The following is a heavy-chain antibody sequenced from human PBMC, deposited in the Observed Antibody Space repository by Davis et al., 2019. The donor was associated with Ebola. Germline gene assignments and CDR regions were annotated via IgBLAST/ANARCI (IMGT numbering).Heavy chain of an antibody. CDR1: GYSFTSYW. CDR3: ARPVYYYGSGRTYNWFDP. CDR2: IYPGDSDT. D-gene: IGHD3-10*01. V-gene: IGHV5-51*01. J-gene: IGHJ5*02. Sequence: GESLKISCKGSGYSFTSYWIGWVRQMPGKGLEWMGIIYPGDSDTRYSPSFQGQVTISADKSISTAYLQWSSLKASDTAMYYCARPVYYYGSGRTYNWFDPWGQGTLVTVSS.